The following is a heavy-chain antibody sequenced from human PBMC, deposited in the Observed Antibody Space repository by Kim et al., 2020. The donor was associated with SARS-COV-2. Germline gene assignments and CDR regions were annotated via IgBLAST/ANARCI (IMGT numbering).Heavy chain of an antibody. Sequence: GGSLRLSCVASRLTFSSSAMTWVRPAPGKGLEWVSTIFGSGHGTYYPDSVRGRFIVSRDNSKNTLYLQMNNLRADDTAIYYCAKNVHVTSVTFLWYFDLWGRGTSVTVSS. CDR3: AKNVHVTSVTFLWYFDL. J-gene: IGHJ2*01. D-gene: IGHD2-2*01. CDR1: RLTFSSSA. V-gene: IGHV3-23*01. CDR2: IFGSGHGT.